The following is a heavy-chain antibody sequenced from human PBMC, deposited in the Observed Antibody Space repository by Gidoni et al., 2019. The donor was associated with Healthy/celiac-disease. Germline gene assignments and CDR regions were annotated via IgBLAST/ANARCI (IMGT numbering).Heavy chain of an antibody. CDR2: IIPILGIG. D-gene: IGHD3-22*01. V-gene: IGHV1-69*09. CDR3: ARSYDSSGYDY. Sequence: QVPLVQSGAEVKKPGSEGKVSCKASGGNFSSYAISWVRQAPGQGLEWMGRIIPILGIGNYAQKFQGRVTITADKSTSTAYMELSSLRSEDTAVYYCARSYDSSGYDYWGQGTLVTVSS. J-gene: IGHJ4*02. CDR1: GGNFSSYA.